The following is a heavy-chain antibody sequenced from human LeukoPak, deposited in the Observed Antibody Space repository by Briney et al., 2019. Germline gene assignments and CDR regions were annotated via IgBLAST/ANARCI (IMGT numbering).Heavy chain of an antibody. J-gene: IGHJ4*02. V-gene: IGHV3-23*01. Sequence: GGSLRLSCAASGFTFSSYAMSWVRQAPGKGLEWVSAISGSGGSTYYADSVKGRFTISRDNSKNTLYLQMNSLRAEDTAVYYCAKDFEDSYGYLRCVTTTVPGGYWGQGTLVTVSS. CDR1: GFTFSSYA. CDR2: ISGSGGST. D-gene: IGHD5-18*01. CDR3: AKDFEDSYGYLRCVTTTVPGGY.